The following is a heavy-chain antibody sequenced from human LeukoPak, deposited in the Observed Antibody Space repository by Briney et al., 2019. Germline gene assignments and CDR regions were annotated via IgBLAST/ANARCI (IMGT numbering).Heavy chain of an antibody. CDR3: AGDKETTGNGRRNWFDP. D-gene: IGHD1-1*01. CDR1: GYSISSGYY. J-gene: IGHJ5*02. V-gene: IGHV4-38-2*01. CDR2: IFQRGYS. Sequence: SETLSLTCAVSGYSISSGYYWGWIRQPPGKGLQWIGSIFQRGYSYYNPSLKSRVTISVDTSRNQFSLELSSVTAADTAVYYCAGDKETTGNGRRNWFDPWGQGTLVTVSS.